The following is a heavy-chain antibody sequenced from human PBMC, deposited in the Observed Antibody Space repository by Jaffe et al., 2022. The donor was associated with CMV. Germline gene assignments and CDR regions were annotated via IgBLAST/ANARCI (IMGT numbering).Heavy chain of an antibody. D-gene: IGHD3-16*02. Sequence: EVQLVQSGAEVKKPGESLRISCKGSGYSFTSYWISWVRQMPGKGLEWMGRIDPSDSYTNYSPSFQGHVTISADKSISTAYLQWSSLKASDTAMYYCARQNYYDYVWGSYRGVVYYYMDVWGKGTTVTVSS. V-gene: IGHV5-10-1*03. CDR3: ARQNYYDYVWGSYRGVVYYYMDV. J-gene: IGHJ6*03. CDR2: IDPSDSYT. CDR1: GYSFTSYW.